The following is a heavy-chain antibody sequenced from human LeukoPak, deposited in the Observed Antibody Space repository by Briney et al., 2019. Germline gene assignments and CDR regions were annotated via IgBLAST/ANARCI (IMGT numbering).Heavy chain of an antibody. D-gene: IGHD6-19*01. CDR3: ARHQKQWLVHRDNWFDP. Sequence: PSETLSLTCAVSGYSISSGYYWGWIRQPPGKGLEWIGSIYHSGSTYYNPSLKSRVTISVDTSKNQFSLKLSSVTAAATAVYYCARHQKQWLVHRDNWFDPWGQGTLVTVSS. CDR2: IYHSGST. V-gene: IGHV4-38-2*01. CDR1: GYSISSGYY. J-gene: IGHJ5*02.